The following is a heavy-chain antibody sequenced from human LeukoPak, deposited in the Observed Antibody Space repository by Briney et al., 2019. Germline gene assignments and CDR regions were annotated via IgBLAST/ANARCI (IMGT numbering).Heavy chain of an antibody. J-gene: IGHJ3*02. CDR3: AKGEARWLQLSGAFDI. CDR1: GFTFSSYG. CDR2: IWYDGSNK. Sequence: GGSLRLSCAASGFTFSSYGMHWVRQAPGKGLEWVAVIWYDGSNKYYADSVKGRFTISRDNSKNTLYLQMNSLRAEDTAVYYCAKGEARWLQLSGAFDIWGQGTMVTVSS. D-gene: IGHD5-24*01. V-gene: IGHV3-30*02.